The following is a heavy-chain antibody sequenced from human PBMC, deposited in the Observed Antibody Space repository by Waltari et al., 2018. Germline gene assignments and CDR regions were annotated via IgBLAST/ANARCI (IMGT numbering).Heavy chain of an antibody. D-gene: IGHD5-12*01. CDR3: AKAFRGYSGSYFDN. CDR2: LSGSGATT. CDR1: GFNFGGFG. Sequence: EVQLLESGGGLVQPGGSLRLPCAASGFNFGGFGLNWVRQAPGKGLEWVSGLSGSGATTYYRDSVRGRFTVSRDNSRNTVYLQMNSLRAEDTAVYYCAKAFRGYSGSYFDNWGRGTLVAVSA. V-gene: IGHV3-23*02. J-gene: IGHJ4*02.